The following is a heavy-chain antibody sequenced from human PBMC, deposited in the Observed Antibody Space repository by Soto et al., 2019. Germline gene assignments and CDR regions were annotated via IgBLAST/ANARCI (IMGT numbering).Heavy chain of an antibody. CDR2: ISGSGGST. CDR3: AKVVKYDVLTGYYKGPDYYGMDV. J-gene: IGHJ6*02. Sequence: GGSLRLSCAASGFTFSIYSMNWVRQAPGKGLEWVSLISGSGGSTHYADSVEGRFTISRDNSKNTLYLEMDSLRAEDTAVYYCAKVVKYDVLTGYYKGPDYYGMDVWGQGTTVTVSS. D-gene: IGHD3-9*01. V-gene: IGHV3-23*01. CDR1: GFTFSIYS.